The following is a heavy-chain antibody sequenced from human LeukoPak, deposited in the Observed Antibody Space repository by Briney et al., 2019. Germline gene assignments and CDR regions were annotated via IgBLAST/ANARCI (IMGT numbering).Heavy chain of an antibody. Sequence: GSLRLTCAVSGFTFSSYTINWVRQAPGKGLEWIGYIYYSGSTNYNPSLKSRVTISVDTSKDQFSLKLSSVTAADTAVYYCVGGGIVGTSTRIPLFDSWGQGTLVTVSS. J-gene: IGHJ4*02. D-gene: IGHD1-26*01. CDR3: VGGGIVGTSTRIPLFDS. V-gene: IGHV4-59*01. CDR1: GFTFSSYT. CDR2: IYYSGST.